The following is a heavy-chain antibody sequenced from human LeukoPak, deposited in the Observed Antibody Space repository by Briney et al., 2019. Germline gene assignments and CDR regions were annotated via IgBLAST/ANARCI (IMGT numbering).Heavy chain of an antibody. J-gene: IGHJ6*02. CDR1: GYTFTSYG. Sequence: ASVTVSCKASGYTFTSYGISWVRQAPGQGLEWMGWNSAYNGNTNYAQKLQGRVTMTTDTSTSTAYMELRSLRSDDTAVYYCASGRGYSYGTQKYGMDVWGQGTTVTVSS. CDR2: NSAYNGNT. CDR3: ASGRGYSYGTQKYGMDV. V-gene: IGHV1-18*01. D-gene: IGHD5-18*01.